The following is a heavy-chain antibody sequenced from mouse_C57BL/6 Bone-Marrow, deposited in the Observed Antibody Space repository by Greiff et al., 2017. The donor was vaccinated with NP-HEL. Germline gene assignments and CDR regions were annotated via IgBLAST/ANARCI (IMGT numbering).Heavy chain of an antibody. CDR2: FDPEGGET. Sequence: DVKLQESGAELVKPGASVKLSCTASGFNIKDYYMHWVKQRTEQGLEWIGRFDPEGGETKYAAKFQGQATITADTSSNTAYLQLSSLTSEDTAVYYCARLDYDGYDYWGQGTTLTVSS. CDR3: ARLDYDGYDY. D-gene: IGHD2-3*01. J-gene: IGHJ2*01. V-gene: IGHV14-2*01. CDR1: GFNIKDYY.